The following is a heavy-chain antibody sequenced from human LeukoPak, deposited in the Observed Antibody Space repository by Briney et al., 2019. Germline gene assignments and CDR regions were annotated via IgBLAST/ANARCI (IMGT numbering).Heavy chain of an antibody. Sequence: PSETLSLTCAVYGGSFSGYYWSWIRQPPGKGLGWIGEINHSGSTNYNPSLKSRVTISVDTSKNQFSLKLSSVTAADTAVYYCARAPGGAASNWFDPWGQGTLVTVSS. CDR2: INHSGST. V-gene: IGHV4-34*01. CDR3: ARAPGGAASNWFDP. J-gene: IGHJ5*02. CDR1: GGSFSGYY. D-gene: IGHD3-16*01.